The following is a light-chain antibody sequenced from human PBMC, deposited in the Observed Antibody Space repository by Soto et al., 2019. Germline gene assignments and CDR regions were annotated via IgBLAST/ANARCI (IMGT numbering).Light chain of an antibody. J-gene: IGKJ1*01. V-gene: IGKV3-11*01. Sequence: EIVLTQPPATLSLSPGDRATLSCRASQTLSTYVAWYQQKPGQAPRLLIYDASNRATGIPARFSGSGSGADFTLTISSLEPEDFAVYYCQQRYNWPLTFGQGTKVDIK. CDR3: QQRYNWPLT. CDR1: QTLSTY. CDR2: DAS.